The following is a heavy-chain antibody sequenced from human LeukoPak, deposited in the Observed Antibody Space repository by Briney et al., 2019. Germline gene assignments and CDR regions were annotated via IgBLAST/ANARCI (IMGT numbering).Heavy chain of an antibody. J-gene: IGHJ6*02. CDR3: ARASTVSPLFEHYYYYGMDV. V-gene: IGHV4-59*08. D-gene: IGHD4-4*01. Sequence: PSETLSLTCTVSGGSISSYYWSWIRQPPGKGLEWIGYIYYSGSTNYNPSLKSRVTISVDTSKNQFSLKLSSVTAADTAVYYCARASTVSPLFEHYYYYGMDVWGQGTTVTVSS. CDR2: IYYSGST. CDR1: GGSISSYY.